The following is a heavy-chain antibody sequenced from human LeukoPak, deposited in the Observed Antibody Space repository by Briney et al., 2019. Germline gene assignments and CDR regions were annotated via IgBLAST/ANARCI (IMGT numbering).Heavy chain of an antibody. CDR3: ARVGSYDFWSGYYTWDAFDI. J-gene: IGHJ3*02. CDR1: GFRFSIYT. Sequence: GGSLRLSCAGYGFRFSIYTMNWVRQAPGKGPEWVSGISDSSNYIYYADSVKGRFTVSRDNAQNSLYLQMNSLRAEDTAVYYCARVGSYDFWSGYYTWDAFDIWGQGTMVTVSS. CDR2: ISDSSNYI. V-gene: IGHV3-21*01. D-gene: IGHD3-3*01.